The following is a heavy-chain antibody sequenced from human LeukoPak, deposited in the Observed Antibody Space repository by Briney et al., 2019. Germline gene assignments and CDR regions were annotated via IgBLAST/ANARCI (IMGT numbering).Heavy chain of an antibody. J-gene: IGHJ4*02. D-gene: IGHD6-6*01. CDR3: ARGSIAAQY. CDR2: ISGGDTTI. V-gene: IGHV3-48*03. Sequence: PGGSLTLSCAASGFTISSYEMNWVRQAPGKGLEWVSYISGGDTTIYYADSVKGRFTISRDNAKNSLYLHMNSLRAEDTAVYYCARGSIAAQYWGQGTLVTVSS. CDR1: GFTISSYE.